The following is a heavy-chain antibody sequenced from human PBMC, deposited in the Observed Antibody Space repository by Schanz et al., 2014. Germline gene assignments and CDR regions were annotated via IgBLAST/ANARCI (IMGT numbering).Heavy chain of an antibody. CDR1: GFAFSSYG. CDR2: IWSDGTNE. CDR3: AKGPYYYYYMDV. J-gene: IGHJ6*03. V-gene: IGHV3-33*08. Sequence: VQLVESGGGLVQPGGSLRLSCAASGFAFSSYGMNWLRQAPGKGLEWVAVIWSDGTNEYYADSVKGRFTISGDSSKYTVYLQMNSLRADDTAVYYCAKGPYYYYYMDVWGNGTTVTVSS.